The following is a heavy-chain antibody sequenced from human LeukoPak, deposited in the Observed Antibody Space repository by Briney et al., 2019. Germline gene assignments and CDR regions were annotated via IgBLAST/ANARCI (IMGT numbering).Heavy chain of an antibody. CDR1: GYTFTSYG. J-gene: IGHJ6*02. CDR2: VSAYNGNT. D-gene: IGHD2-2*01. V-gene: IGHV1-18*01. Sequence: GASVKVSCKASGYTFTSYGISWVRQAPGQGLEWMGWVSAYNGNTNYAQKLQGRVTMTTDTSTSTAYMELRSLRSDDTAVYYCAREIGYCSSTSCGPSYYYYGMDVWGQGTTVTVSS. CDR3: AREIGYCSSTSCGPSYYYYGMDV.